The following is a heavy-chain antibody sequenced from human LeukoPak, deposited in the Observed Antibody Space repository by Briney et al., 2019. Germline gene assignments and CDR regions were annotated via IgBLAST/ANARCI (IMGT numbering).Heavy chain of an antibody. Sequence: GGSLRLSCAASGFTFSSYWMHWVRQAPGKGLVWVSRINSDGSRTSYADSVKGRFTISRDNAKNTLYLQMNSLRAEDTAVYYCARDSTYHDILTGYYPSYYFDYWGQGTLVTVPS. J-gene: IGHJ4*02. D-gene: IGHD3-9*01. CDR1: GFTFSSYW. CDR2: INSDGSRT. CDR3: ARDSTYHDILTGYYPSYYFDY. V-gene: IGHV3-74*01.